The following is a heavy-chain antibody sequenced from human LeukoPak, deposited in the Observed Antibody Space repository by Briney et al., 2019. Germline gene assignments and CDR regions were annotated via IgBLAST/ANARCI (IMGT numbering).Heavy chain of an antibody. V-gene: IGHV1-46*01. D-gene: IGHD6-13*01. CDR3: ARGGYSSPRGWFDS. Sequence: ASVKVSCKTSGYTFTDYDITWVRQAPGQGLEWMGMLDPSGGSTTYAQKFQGRVSLTRDMSTRTVYMELSSLRSEDTAVYYCARGGYSSPRGWFDSWGQGTLVTVSS. CDR2: LDPSGGST. J-gene: IGHJ5*01. CDR1: GYTFTDYD.